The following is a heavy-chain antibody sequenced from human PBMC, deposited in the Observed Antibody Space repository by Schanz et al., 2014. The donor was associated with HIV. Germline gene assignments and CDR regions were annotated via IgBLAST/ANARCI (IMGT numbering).Heavy chain of an antibody. CDR1: GGSFSSYA. J-gene: IGHJ4*02. CDR2: IMPSFGTA. CDR3: ATLYYYDSSGYLNYYDY. Sequence: QVQLVQSGPEVKKPGSSVKVSCKASGGSFSSYAINWVRQAPGQGLEWMGAIMPSFGTASYAQKFQGRVTISADKSTDTAFMEVSSLSAEDTAVYYCATLYYYDSSGYLNYYDYWGQGTLVTVSS. D-gene: IGHD3-22*01. V-gene: IGHV1-69*06.